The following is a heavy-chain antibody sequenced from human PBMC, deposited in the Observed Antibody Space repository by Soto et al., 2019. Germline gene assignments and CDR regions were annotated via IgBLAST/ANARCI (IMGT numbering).Heavy chain of an antibody. CDR2: IYYSGST. V-gene: IGHV4-31*03. Sequence: QVQLQESGPGLVKPSQTLSLTCSVSGGSISRGGFYWSWIRQHPGKGLEWIGYIYYSGSTHYTPSLKSRVSISVVTSKNQFSLKLSSVTAADTAVYYCARMHIVDYYFHYWGQGTLVTVSS. CDR1: GGSISRGGFY. CDR3: ARMHIVDYYFHY. D-gene: IGHD5-12*01. J-gene: IGHJ4*02.